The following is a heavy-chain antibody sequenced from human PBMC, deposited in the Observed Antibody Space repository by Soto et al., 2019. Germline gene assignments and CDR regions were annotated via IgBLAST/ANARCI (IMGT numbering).Heavy chain of an antibody. J-gene: IGHJ6*02. D-gene: IGHD2-15*01. V-gene: IGHV1-2*04. CDR2: VNPNSGGT. Sequence: ASVKVSCKASGYTFTDYYIRWVRQAPGQGLEWMGWVNPNSGGTNYAQKFQGWVTMTRDTSISTVYMELSSLKSDDMAVYYCAREGAATANYGMDVWGQGTTVTVSS. CDR3: AREGAATANYGMDV. CDR1: GYTFTDYY.